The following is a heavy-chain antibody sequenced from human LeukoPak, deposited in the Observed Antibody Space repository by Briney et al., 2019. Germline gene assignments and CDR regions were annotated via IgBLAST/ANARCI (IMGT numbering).Heavy chain of an antibody. CDR3: ARVSSGWYAGLDY. J-gene: IGHJ4*02. Sequence: GGSLRLSCAASGFTFSSYAMHWVRQAPGKGLEWVAVISYDGSNKYYADSVKGRFTISRDNSKNTLYLQMNSLRAEDTAVYYCARVSSGWYAGLDYWGQGTLVTVSS. V-gene: IGHV3-30*04. CDR2: ISYDGSNK. CDR1: GFTFSSYA. D-gene: IGHD6-19*01.